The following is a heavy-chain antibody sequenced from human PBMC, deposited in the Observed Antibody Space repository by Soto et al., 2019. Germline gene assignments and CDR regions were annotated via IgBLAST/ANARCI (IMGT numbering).Heavy chain of an antibody. V-gene: IGHV1-24*01. CDR3: ATQSRSDDYGDYAREYFQH. CDR1: GYTLTGLS. D-gene: IGHD4-17*01. CDR2: FDPEDGET. Sequence: GASVKVSCKVSGYTLTGLSMHWVRQAPGKGLEWMGGFDPEDGETIYAQKFQGRVTMTEDTSTDTAYMELSSLRSEDTAVYYCATQSRSDDYGDYAREYFQHWGQGTLVTVSS. J-gene: IGHJ1*01.